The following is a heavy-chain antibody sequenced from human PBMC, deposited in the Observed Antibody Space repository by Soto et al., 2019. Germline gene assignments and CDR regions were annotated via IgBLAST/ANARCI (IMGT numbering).Heavy chain of an antibody. CDR3: ARDRGWSDY. CDR1: GFTFSSDS. J-gene: IGHJ4*02. D-gene: IGHD6-19*01. V-gene: IGHV3-21*01. CDR2: ISSGSNYI. Sequence: EVQLVESGGGLVKPGGSLRLSCEASGFTFSSDSMSWVCQAPGKELEWVSCISSGSNYIFYADSVKGRFTISRDNAKNSLYLQMNSLRAEDTAVYYCARDRGWSDYWGQGTLVTVSS.